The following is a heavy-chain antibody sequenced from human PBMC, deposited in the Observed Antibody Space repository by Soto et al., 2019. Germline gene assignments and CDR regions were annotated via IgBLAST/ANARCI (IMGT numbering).Heavy chain of an antibody. D-gene: IGHD3-22*01. CDR2: IYPGDSDT. CDR1: GYSFTSYW. CDR3: ATAYYYDSSGYYAFDI. Sequence: PGESLKISCKGSGYSFTSYWIGWVRQMPGKGLEWMGIIYPGDSDTRYSPSFQGQVTISADKFISTAYLQWSSLKASDTAMYYCATAYYYDSSGYYAFDIWGQGTMVTVSS. V-gene: IGHV5-51*01. J-gene: IGHJ3*02.